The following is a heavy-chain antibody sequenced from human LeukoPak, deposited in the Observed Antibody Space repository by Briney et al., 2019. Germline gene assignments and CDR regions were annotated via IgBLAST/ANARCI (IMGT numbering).Heavy chain of an antibody. CDR1: GFTFSIYA. J-gene: IGHJ4*01. V-gene: IGHV3-23*01. CDR3: VKVAARRDYEAYFEY. Sequence: GGSLRLSCAASGFTFSIYAMSWVRQAPGKGLEWVAAISSSGGTTYYADSMRGRFSISRDNPKSMLFLEMSSLRADDTAVYYCVKVAARRDYEAYFEYWGHRTQVAVSS. D-gene: IGHD5-24*01. CDR2: ISSSGGTT.